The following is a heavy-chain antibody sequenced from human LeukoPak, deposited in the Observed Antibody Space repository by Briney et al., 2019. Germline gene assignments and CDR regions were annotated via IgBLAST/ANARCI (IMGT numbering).Heavy chain of an antibody. D-gene: IGHD5-24*01. Sequence: ASVKVSCKASGGTFSSYAISWVRQAPGQGLEWMGGIIPIFGTANYAQKFQGRVTITADESTSTAYMELSSLRSEDTAVYYCASGAEIASFDYWSQGTLVTVSS. J-gene: IGHJ4*02. V-gene: IGHV1-69*01. CDR1: GGTFSSYA. CDR2: IIPIFGTA. CDR3: ASGAEIASFDY.